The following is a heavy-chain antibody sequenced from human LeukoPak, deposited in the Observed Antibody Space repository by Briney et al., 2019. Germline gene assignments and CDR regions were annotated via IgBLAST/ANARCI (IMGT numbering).Heavy chain of an antibody. CDR2: IKEDGSEK. V-gene: IGHV3-7*05. CDR1: GFTFSSSW. J-gene: IGHJ4*02. Sequence: GGSLRLSCAASGFTFSSSWMKWVRQAPGRGLESVAVIKEDGSEKYYVDSVKGRFAISRDNAKNSLYLQMNNVRAEDTAVYFCAANTQSGYWGQGALVTVSS. CDR3: AANTQSGY. D-gene: IGHD3-16*01.